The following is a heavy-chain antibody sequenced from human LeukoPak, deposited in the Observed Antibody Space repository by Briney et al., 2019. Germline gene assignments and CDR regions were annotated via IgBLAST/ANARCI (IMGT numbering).Heavy chain of an antibody. CDR1: GFTFSSYS. CDR2: ISGSGDST. V-gene: IGHV3-23*01. D-gene: IGHD3-10*01. Sequence: GGSLRLSCAVSGFTFSSYSMSWVRQAPGKGLEWVSAISGSGDSTYYADSVKGRFTISRDNSKSTLYIQMNSLRAEDTAVYYCARAKPKNMVRGLIMRRESRYYFDYWGQGTLVTVSS. CDR3: ARAKPKNMVRGLIMRRESRYYFDY. J-gene: IGHJ4*02.